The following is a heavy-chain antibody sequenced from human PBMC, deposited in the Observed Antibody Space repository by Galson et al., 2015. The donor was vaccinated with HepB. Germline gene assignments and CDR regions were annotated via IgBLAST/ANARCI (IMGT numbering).Heavy chain of an antibody. D-gene: IGHD3-10*01. Sequence: SLRLSCAGSGFKFNTYSMSWVRQAPGKGLEWVSGISGSGDIIYYADSVKGRFTISRDNSERTLYLQMNNLRADDTAIYYCGGTYGDYWGQGTLVTVSS. J-gene: IGHJ4*02. V-gene: IGHV3-23*01. CDR2: ISGSGDII. CDR3: GGTYGDY. CDR1: GFKFNTYS.